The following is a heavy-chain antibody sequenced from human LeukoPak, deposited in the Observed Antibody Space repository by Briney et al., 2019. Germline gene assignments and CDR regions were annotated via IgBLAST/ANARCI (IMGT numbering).Heavy chain of an antibody. CDR2: ISSSSSYI. CDR1: GFTFTSAW. Sequence: PGGSLRLSCAASGFTFTSAWMNWVRQAPGKGLEWVSSISSSSSYIYYADSVKGRFTISRDNAKNSLYLQMNSLRAEDTAVYYCARALYYYDSSGYYGWFDPWGQGTLVTVSS. V-gene: IGHV3-21*01. D-gene: IGHD3-22*01. CDR3: ARALYYYDSSGYYGWFDP. J-gene: IGHJ5*02.